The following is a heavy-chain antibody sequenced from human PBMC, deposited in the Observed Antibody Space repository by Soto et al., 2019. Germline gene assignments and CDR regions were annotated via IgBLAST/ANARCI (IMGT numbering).Heavy chain of an antibody. D-gene: IGHD1-26*01. CDR3: ASGGAGSGPFTWELPDH. CDR1: GNTFSYRY. CDR2: ITPFSGDV. J-gene: IGHJ4*02. Sequence: QMQLVQSGAEVKKTGSSVTVSCKALGNTFSYRYLHWVRQAPGQALEWMGWITPFSGDVHYAQKFKERVTLTRDRSINTAYMRMGSLRSEDTAIYFCASGGAGSGPFTWELPDHWGQGTLVTVSS. V-gene: IGHV1-45*02.